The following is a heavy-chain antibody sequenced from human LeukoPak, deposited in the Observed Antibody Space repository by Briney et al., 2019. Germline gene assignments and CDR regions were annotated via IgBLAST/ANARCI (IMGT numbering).Heavy chain of an antibody. CDR2: ISAYNGNT. V-gene: IGHV1-18*01. CDR1: GYTFTSYG. CDR3: ARVQASYYYGSGRRSDY. D-gene: IGHD3-10*01. J-gene: IGHJ4*02. Sequence: GAPVKVSCKASGYTFTSYGISWVRQAPGQGLEWMGWISAYNGNTNYAQKLQGRVTMTTDTSTSTAYMELRSLRSDDTAVYYCARVQASYYYGSGRRSDYWGQGTLVTVSS.